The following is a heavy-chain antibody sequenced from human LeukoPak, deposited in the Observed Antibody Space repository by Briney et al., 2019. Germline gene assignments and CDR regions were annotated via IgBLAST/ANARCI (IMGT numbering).Heavy chain of an antibody. CDR1: GITFSTYS. CDR2: IYNSGTKI. J-gene: IGHJ4*02. V-gene: IGHV3-23*05. CDR3: AKDIVPDSGWDLDY. Sequence: GGSLRLSCVASGITFSTYSMTWVCQRPGKGLEWVASIYNSGTKIFYADSVKGRFTISRDNSNNVLFLQMDSLRAEDSAIYYCAKDIVPDSGWDLDYWGRGTLVTVSS. D-gene: IGHD6-19*01.